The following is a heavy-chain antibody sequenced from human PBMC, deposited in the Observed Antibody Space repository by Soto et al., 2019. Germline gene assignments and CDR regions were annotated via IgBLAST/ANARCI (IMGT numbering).Heavy chain of an antibody. CDR2: IIPIFGTA. J-gene: IGHJ2*01. V-gene: IGHV1-69*01. CDR3: ARVEVVTAINLHWYFDL. Sequence: QVQLVQSGAEVKKPGSSVKVSCKACGGTFSSYAISWVRQAPGQGLEWMGGIIPIFGTANYAQKFQGRVTITADESTSTAYMELSSLRSEDTAVYYCARVEVVTAINLHWYFDLWGRGTLVTVSS. D-gene: IGHD2-21*02. CDR1: GGTFSSYA.